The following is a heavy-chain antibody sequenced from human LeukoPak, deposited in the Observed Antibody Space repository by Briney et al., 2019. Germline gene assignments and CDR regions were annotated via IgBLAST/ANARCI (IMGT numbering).Heavy chain of an antibody. Sequence: ASVKDSCKASGYTFMGYYIHWVRQAPGQGLEWMGWINPNSGGTNYPQKFQGRVTMTRDTSISTAYMELSRLTSDDTAVYYCARGAEFDYWGQGTLVTVSS. CDR3: ARGAEFDY. V-gene: IGHV1-2*02. J-gene: IGHJ4*02. CDR1: GYTFMGYY. CDR2: INPNSGGT.